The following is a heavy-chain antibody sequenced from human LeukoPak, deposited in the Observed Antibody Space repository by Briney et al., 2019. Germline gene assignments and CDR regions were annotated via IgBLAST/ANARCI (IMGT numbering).Heavy chain of an antibody. CDR3: ARDRNEGGSYGYGRFVS. V-gene: IGHV4-59*11. D-gene: IGHD5-18*01. CDR1: GGSISSHY. CDR2: IYYSGST. Sequence: PSETLSLTCTVSGGSISSHYWSWIRQPPGQGLEWIGYIYYSGSTNYNPSLKSRVTMSVDTSKNQFSLKLSSVTAADTAVYYCARDRNEGGSYGYGRFVSWGQGTLVTVSS. J-gene: IGHJ4*02.